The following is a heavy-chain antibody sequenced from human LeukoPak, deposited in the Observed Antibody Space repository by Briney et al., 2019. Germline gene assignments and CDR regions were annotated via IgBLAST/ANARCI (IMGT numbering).Heavy chain of an antibody. D-gene: IGHD3-3*01. CDR2: SIPIFGTA. CDR3: ARGVGDTIFGVVIPPYFDY. Sequence: SVKVSCKASGGTFISYAISCVRQAPGQGREWMGGSIPIFGTANYAQKFQGRVTITADESTSTAYMELSSLRSEDTAVYYCARGVGDTIFGVVIPPYFDYWGQGTLVTVSS. J-gene: IGHJ4*02. V-gene: IGHV1-69*01. CDR1: GGTFISYA.